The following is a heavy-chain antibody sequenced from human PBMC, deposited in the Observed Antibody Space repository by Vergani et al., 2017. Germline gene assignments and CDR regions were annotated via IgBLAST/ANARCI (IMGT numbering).Heavy chain of an antibody. CDR3: TRHVDTAMVTGYYYYGMDV. V-gene: IGHV3-73*02. Sequence: EVQLVESGGGLVQPGGSLKLSCAASGFTFSGSAMHWVRQASGKGLEWVCRIRSKANSYATAYAASVKGRFTISRDDSKNTAYLQMNSLKTEDTAVYYCTRHVDTAMVTGYYYYGMDVWGQGTTVTVSS. J-gene: IGHJ6*02. D-gene: IGHD5-18*01. CDR1: GFTFSGSA. CDR2: IRSKANSYAT.